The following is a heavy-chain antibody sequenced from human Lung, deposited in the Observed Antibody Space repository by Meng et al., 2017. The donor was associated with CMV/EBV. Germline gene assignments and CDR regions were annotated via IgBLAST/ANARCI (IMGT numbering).Heavy chain of an antibody. V-gene: IGHV4-31*03. CDR3: ARGLKYYDYVWGT. D-gene: IGHD3-16*01. J-gene: IGHJ5*02. Sequence: TLSLXXTVSGGSISSGGYYWSWIRQHPGKGLEWIGYIYYSGSTYYNPSLKSRVTISVDTSKNQFSLKLSSVTAADTAVYYCARGLKYYDYVWGTWGQGTXVTVSS. CDR2: IYYSGST. CDR1: GGSISSGGYY.